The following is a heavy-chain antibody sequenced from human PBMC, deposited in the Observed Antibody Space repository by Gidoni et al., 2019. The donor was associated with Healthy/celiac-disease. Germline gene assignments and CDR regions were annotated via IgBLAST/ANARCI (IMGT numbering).Heavy chain of an antibody. CDR1: GFTFGDYA. D-gene: IGHD1-26*01. J-gene: IGHJ5*02. V-gene: IGHV3-49*05. CDR2: IRSKAYGGTT. CDR3: TRDLVWDGSYKVDWFDP. Sequence: EVQLVESGGGLVKPGRSLRLSCTASGFTFGDYAMSWFRQAPGKGLEWVGFIRSKAYGGTTEYAASVKGRFTISRDDSKSIAYLQMNSLKTEDTAVYYCTRDLVWDGSYKVDWFDPWGQGTLVTVSS.